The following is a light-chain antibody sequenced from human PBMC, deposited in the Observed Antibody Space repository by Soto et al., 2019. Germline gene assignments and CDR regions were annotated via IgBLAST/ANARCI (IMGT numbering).Light chain of an antibody. Sequence: EIMMTQSPATLSVSPGERATLSCRASQSVSNNLACYQQKPGQAPRLLIYYASTRATGIPARFSGSGSGTEFTLPISSLQSEDFALYYCQQYNNWPPITFGQGTRLEIK. V-gene: IGKV3-15*01. J-gene: IGKJ5*01. CDR2: YAS. CDR3: QQYNNWPPIT. CDR1: QSVSNN.